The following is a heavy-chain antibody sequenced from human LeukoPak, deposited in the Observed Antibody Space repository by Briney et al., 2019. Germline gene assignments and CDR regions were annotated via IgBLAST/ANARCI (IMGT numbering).Heavy chain of an antibody. Sequence: SETLSLTCAVSGYSISSGYYWGWIRQPPGKGPEWIGSIYHSGSTYYNPSLKSRVTISVDTSKNQFSLKLSSVTAADTAVYYCAKYSSSPHFDSWGQGTLVTVSS. CDR1: GYSISSGYY. CDR3: AKYSSSPHFDS. V-gene: IGHV4-38-2*01. CDR2: IYHSGST. D-gene: IGHD6-6*01. J-gene: IGHJ4*02.